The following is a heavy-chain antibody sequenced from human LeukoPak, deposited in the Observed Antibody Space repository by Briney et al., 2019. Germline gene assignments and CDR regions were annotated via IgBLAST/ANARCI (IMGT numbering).Heavy chain of an antibody. J-gene: IGHJ2*01. CDR3: AKGLGKAGASNTWYFDI. Sequence: PGGSLRLSCAASGFTFRIYGMHRVREAPGKGLEWEAIRNFDGSDQYYADTVKGRFTISRDNAKDTLFLQVNSLRAEDTAVYYCAKGLGKAGASNTWYFDIWGRGTLVTVSS. CDR2: RNFDGSDQ. CDR1: GFTFRIYG. V-gene: IGHV3-30*02. D-gene: IGHD6-13*01.